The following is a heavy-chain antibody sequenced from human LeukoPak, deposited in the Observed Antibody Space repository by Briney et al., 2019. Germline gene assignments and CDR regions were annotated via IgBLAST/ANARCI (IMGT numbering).Heavy chain of an antibody. J-gene: IGHJ4*02. CDR1: GFTFNHYA. Sequence: PGGSLRLSCVASGFTFNHYAMSWVRQAPGKGLEWVASVSENGDGTMYPDSVKGRFTISRDNSRKTVLLEVKSLRVEDAATYYCARGWTTFRYWGQGALVTVSS. D-gene: IGHD3-16*02. CDR3: ARGWTTFRY. CDR2: VSENGDGT. V-gene: IGHV3-23*01.